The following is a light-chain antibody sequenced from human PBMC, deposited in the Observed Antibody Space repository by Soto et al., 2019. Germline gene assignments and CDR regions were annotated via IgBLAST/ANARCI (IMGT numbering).Light chain of an antibody. CDR2: NNN. CDR1: STNIGNNA. J-gene: IGLJ1*01. V-gene: IGLV1-44*01. CDR3: AAWDDSLNGYV. Sequence: QSMLTQPPSASGTPGQRVTISCSGTSTNIGNNAVNWYQQLPGTAPKLLIYNNNQRPSGVPDRFSGYKSGTSASLAISGLQSDDEADYYCAAWDDSLNGYVFGTGTKVTVL.